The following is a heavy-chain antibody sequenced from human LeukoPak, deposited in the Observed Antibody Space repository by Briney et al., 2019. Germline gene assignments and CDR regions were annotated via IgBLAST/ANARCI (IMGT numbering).Heavy chain of an antibody. Sequence: ASVKVSCTASGGTFSSYAISLVRQAPGQGLEWMGGIIPIFGTANYAQKFQGRVTITADESTSTAYMELSSLRSEDTAVYYCASTRPTTVTTLEFDYWGQGTLVTVSS. CDR3: ASTRPTTVTTLEFDY. CDR2: IIPIFGTA. D-gene: IGHD4-17*01. J-gene: IGHJ4*02. CDR1: GGTFSSYA. V-gene: IGHV1-69*13.